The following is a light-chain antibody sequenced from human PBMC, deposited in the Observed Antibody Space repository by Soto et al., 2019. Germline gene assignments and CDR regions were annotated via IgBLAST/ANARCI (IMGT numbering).Light chain of an antibody. CDR1: QSVSSSY. J-gene: IGKJ1*01. Sequence: EIVLTQSPGTLSLSPGERATLSCRASQSVSSSYLAWYQQKPGQAPRLLIYGASSRATGIPDRFSGSGSGTDFTLTISRLEPEDFAVYYCQQYGSSSWTLGQGTKLDTK. CDR3: QQYGSSSWT. CDR2: GAS. V-gene: IGKV3-20*01.